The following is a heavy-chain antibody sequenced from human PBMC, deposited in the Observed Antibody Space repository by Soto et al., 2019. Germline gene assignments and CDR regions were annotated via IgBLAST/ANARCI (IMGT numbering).Heavy chain of an antibody. Sequence: ASVQVSCKASGYTFTSYGISWVRQAPGQGLEWMGWISAYNGNTNYAQKLQGRVTMTTDTSTSTAYMELRSLRSDDTAVYYCATLRFLEWYLSEDAFDIWGQGTMVTVSS. D-gene: IGHD3-3*01. CDR3: ATLRFLEWYLSEDAFDI. J-gene: IGHJ3*02. V-gene: IGHV1-18*01. CDR1: GYTFTSYG. CDR2: ISAYNGNT.